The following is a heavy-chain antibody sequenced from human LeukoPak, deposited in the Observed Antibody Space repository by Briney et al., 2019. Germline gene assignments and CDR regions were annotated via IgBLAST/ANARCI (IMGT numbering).Heavy chain of an antibody. CDR2: INHSGST. CDR1: GGPFSGYY. CDR3: ASDPPYYAFDI. V-gene: IGHV4-34*01. D-gene: IGHD1-26*01. J-gene: IGHJ3*02. Sequence: SETLSLTRAVYGGPFSGYYWSWIRQPPGKGREWIGEINHSGSTNYNPSLKSRVTISVDTSKNQFSLKLSSVTAADTAVYYCASDPPYYAFDIWGQGTMVTVSS.